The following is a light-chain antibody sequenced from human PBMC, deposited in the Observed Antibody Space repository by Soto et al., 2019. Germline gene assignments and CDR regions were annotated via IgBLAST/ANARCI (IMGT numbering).Light chain of an antibody. CDR2: GAY. CDR1: QSVSSSY. CDR3: KQYGSSPPT. J-gene: IGKJ1*01. V-gene: IGKV3-20*01. Sequence: EIVLTQSPGTLSLSPGERDTLSCRASQSVSSSYLAWYQQKPGQAHRLLIYGAYSRATGIPDRFSGSGSGTDFTLTISRLEPEDFAVYYCKQYGSSPPTFGQGTKVDIK.